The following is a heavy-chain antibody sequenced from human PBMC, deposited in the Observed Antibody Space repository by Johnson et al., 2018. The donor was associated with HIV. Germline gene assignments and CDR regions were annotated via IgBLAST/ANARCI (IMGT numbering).Heavy chain of an antibody. Sequence: EVQLMESGGGVVQPGGSLRLSCAASGFTFSSYAMSWVRQAPGKGLEWVSAISGSGGSTYYADSVKGRFTISRDNSKNTLYLQMNSLRAEDTAVYYCTSVSSGWYGGAFDIWGQGTMVTVSS. CDR3: TSVSSGWYGGAFDI. J-gene: IGHJ3*02. V-gene: IGHV3-23*01. D-gene: IGHD6-19*01. CDR1: GFTFSSYA. CDR2: ISGSGGST.